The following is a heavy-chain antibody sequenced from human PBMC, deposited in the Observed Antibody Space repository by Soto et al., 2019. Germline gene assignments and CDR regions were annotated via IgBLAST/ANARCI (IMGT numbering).Heavy chain of an antibody. J-gene: IGHJ4*02. Sequence: GGSLRLSCAASGFTFSSYAMSWVRQAPGKGLEWVSAISGSGGSTYYADSVKGRFTISRDNSKNTLYLQMNSLRAEDTAVYYCAKGSDYDYVWGSYPVFDYWGQGTLVTVSS. CDR1: GFTFSSYA. V-gene: IGHV3-23*01. D-gene: IGHD3-16*02. CDR2: ISGSGGST. CDR3: AKGSDYDYVWGSYPVFDY.